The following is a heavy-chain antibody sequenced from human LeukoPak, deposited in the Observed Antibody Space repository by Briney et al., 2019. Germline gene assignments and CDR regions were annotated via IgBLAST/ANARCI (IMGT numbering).Heavy chain of an antibody. J-gene: IGHJ4*02. V-gene: IGHV1-8*03. CDR1: GYTFTSYD. D-gene: IGHD3-10*01. CDR3: ARTYGPGSNSLSY. CDR2: MNPNSGNT. Sequence: ASVSVSCKASGYTFTSYDINWVRQATGQGLEWMGWMNPNSGNTGYTQKFQGRVTITRNTSICTAYMELSSLRSEDTAVYYCARTYGPGSNSLSYWGQACLATVSS.